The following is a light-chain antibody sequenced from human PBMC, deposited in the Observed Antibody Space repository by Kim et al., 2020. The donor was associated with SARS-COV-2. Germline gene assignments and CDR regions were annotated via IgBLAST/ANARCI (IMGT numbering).Light chain of an antibody. CDR2: GSY. CDR3: QQRSDWPLT. J-gene: IGKJ4*01. CDR1: QSISSY. Sequence: SLSPGDTATLSCRASQSISSYLAWYQQKPGQAPRLIIYGSYNRATGIPVRFSGSRSGTDFTLTISSLEPEDFAVYFCQQRSDWPLTFGGGTKVDIK. V-gene: IGKV3-11*01.